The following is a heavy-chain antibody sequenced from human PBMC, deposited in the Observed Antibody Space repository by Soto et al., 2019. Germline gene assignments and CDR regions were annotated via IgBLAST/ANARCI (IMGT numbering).Heavy chain of an antibody. Sequence: GGSLRLSCAATGFTFSVYAMTWVRQAPGKGLEWVSAVTANGGSTYSADSVKGRFTISRDNSKNTLFLQMNSLRAEDTAVYYCASLGVGDWANYYYYYGMDVWGQGTKGTVSS. CDR3: ASLGVGDWANYYYYYGMDV. V-gene: IGHV3-23*01. CDR2: VTANGGST. J-gene: IGHJ6*02. CDR1: GFTFSVYA. D-gene: IGHD2-21*02.